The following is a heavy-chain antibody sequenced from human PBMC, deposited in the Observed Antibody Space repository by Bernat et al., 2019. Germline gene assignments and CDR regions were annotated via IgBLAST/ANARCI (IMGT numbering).Heavy chain of an antibody. V-gene: IGHV3-30*04. CDR3: ARAMEWILDS. J-gene: IGHJ4*02. Sequence: VQLVESGGAVAQPGRSLRLSCAASGFSFSTDAMHWVRQAPGKGLEWVAVMSFDGKNKYYADSVKGRFTISRDNSKNTLYLQMNSLRVDDTSVYYCARAMEWILDSWGQGTLVTVSS. D-gene: IGHD3-3*01. CDR1: GFSFSTDA. CDR2: MSFDGKNK.